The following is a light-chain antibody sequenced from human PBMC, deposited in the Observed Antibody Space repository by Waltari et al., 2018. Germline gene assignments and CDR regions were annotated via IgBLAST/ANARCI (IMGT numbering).Light chain of an antibody. Sequence: IQMTQSPSSLSASIGDTVTITCRASRDIANNLNWYQQQSGKAPKLLIYRASSIQSGVPSLFSGSGSGTDFALTISSLQPEDFATYYCQQGYDFPCTFGRGTKVEIK. CDR1: RDIANN. J-gene: IGKJ4*01. CDR3: QQGYDFPCT. V-gene: IGKV1-6*02. CDR2: RAS.